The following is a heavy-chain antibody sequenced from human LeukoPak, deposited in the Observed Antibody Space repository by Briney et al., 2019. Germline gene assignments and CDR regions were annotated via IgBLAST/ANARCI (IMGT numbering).Heavy chain of an antibody. Sequence: ETLSLTCTVSGDSIRSYYWSWVRQAPGKGLEWVSVIGDGDGTTYYADSVKGRFTISRDNPKNTLYLQMNSLRAGDTAVYFCAKSLQFFNGYFDLWGRGTLVTVSS. CDR1: GDSIRSYY. D-gene: IGHD3-3*01. CDR3: AKSLQFFNGYFDL. V-gene: IGHV3-23*01. CDR2: IGDGDGTT. J-gene: IGHJ2*01.